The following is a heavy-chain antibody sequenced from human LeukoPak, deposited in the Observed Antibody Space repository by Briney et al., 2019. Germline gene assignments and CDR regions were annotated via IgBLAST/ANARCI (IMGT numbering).Heavy chain of an antibody. CDR2: INPSGGST. CDR3: ARGYYYDSSAGPSES. V-gene: IGHV1-46*01. CDR1: GYTFTTYH. Sequence: GASVKVSCKASGYTFTTYHMHGVRQAPGQGLEWMGIINPSGGSTSYAQKFQGRVTMIRDTSTSTVYMDLSSLRSEDTAVYYCARGYYYDSSAGPSESWGQGTLVTVSS. J-gene: IGHJ5*02. D-gene: IGHD3-22*01.